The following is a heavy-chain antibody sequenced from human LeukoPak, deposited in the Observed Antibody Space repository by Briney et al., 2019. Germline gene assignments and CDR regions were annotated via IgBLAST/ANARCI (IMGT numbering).Heavy chain of an antibody. CDR2: LNPNSGNT. CDR1: GYTFTSYD. V-gene: IGHV1-8*01. Sequence: ASVKVSCKSSGYTFTSYDINWVRQAPGQGLEWMGWLNPNSGNTGYAQKFQGRVTMTRNTSISTAYMELSSLRSEDTAVYYCARGSRLWVTLNNWFDPWGEGTLVTVSS. CDR3: ARGSRLWVTLNNWFDP. J-gene: IGHJ5*02. D-gene: IGHD5-18*01.